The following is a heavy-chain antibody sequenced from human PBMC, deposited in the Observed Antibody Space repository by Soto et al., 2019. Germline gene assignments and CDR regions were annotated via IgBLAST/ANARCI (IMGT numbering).Heavy chain of an antibody. Sequence: PXESLKVSWKGSGYSFTSYWIGLVLQMPGKGLEWMGIIYPGDSDTRYSPSFQGQVTISADKSISTAYLQWSSLKASDTAMYYCARRSRYAVGVYGMDVWGQGTTVTVSS. D-gene: IGHD2-2*01. V-gene: IGHV5-51*01. CDR3: ARRSRYAVGVYGMDV. CDR2: IYPGDSDT. J-gene: IGHJ6*02. CDR1: GYSFTSYW.